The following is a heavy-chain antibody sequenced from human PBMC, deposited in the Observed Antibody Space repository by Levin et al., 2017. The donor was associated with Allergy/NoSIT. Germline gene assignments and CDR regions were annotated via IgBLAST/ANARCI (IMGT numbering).Heavy chain of an antibody. Sequence: GESLKISCAASGFTFSSYAMHRVRQAPGKGLEWVAVISYDGSNKYYADSVKGRFTISRDNSKNTLYLQMNSLRAEDTAVYYCARDTSRGGHSYYFDYWGQGTLVTVSS. CDR3: ARDTSRGGHSYYFDY. CDR2: ISYDGSNK. D-gene: IGHD1-26*01. CDR1: GFTFSSYA. V-gene: IGHV3-30*04. J-gene: IGHJ4*02.